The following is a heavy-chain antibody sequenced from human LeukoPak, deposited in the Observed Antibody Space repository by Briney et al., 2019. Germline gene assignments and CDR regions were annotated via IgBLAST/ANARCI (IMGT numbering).Heavy chain of an antibody. D-gene: IGHD2-21*02. CDR2: IKQDGSEK. V-gene: IGHV3-7*01. J-gene: IGHJ3*02. Sequence: PGGSLRLSCAASGFTFSSYWMSWVRQAPGKGLEWVANIKQDGSEKYYVDSVKGRFTISRDNAKNSLYLQMNSLSAEDTAVYYCARDGCGGDCYSAGDAFDIWGQGTMVTVSS. CDR3: ARDGCGGDCYSAGDAFDI. CDR1: GFTFSSYW.